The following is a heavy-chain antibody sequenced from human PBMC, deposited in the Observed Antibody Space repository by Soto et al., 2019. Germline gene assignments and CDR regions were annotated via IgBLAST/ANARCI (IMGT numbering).Heavy chain of an antibody. CDR3: AGAKGSGWYFPWFDP. Sequence: GASVKVSCKASGGTFSSYAISWVRQAPGQGLEWMGGIIPIFGTANYAQKFQGRVTITADESTSTAYMELSSLRSEDTAVYYCAGAKGSGWYFPWFDPWGQGTLVTVSS. J-gene: IGHJ5*02. D-gene: IGHD6-19*01. CDR1: GGTFSSYA. V-gene: IGHV1-69*13. CDR2: IIPIFGTA.